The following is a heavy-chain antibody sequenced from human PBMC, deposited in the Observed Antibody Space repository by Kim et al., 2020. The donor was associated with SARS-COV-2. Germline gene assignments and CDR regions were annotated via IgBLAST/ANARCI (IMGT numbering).Heavy chain of an antibody. J-gene: IGHJ5*02. D-gene: IGHD4-17*01. V-gene: IGHV3-9*01. CDR3: AKGLYGDYALNWFDP. Sequence: GGSLRLSCAASGFTFDYYAMHWVRQAPGKGLEWVSGISWNSGSIGYADSVKGRFTISRDNAKNSLYLQMNSLRAEDTALYYCAKGLYGDYALNWFDPWGQGALVTVAS. CDR1: GFTFDYYA. CDR2: ISWNSGSI.